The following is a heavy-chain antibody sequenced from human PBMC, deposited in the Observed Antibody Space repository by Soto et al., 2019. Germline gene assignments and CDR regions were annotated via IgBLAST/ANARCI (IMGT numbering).Heavy chain of an antibody. J-gene: IGHJ6*02. D-gene: IGHD6-13*01. V-gene: IGHV3-53*02. CDR2: IYRGGST. CDR1: GFTVSHNY. Sequence: EVQLVETGGGLIQPGGSLRLSCAASGFTVSHNYMSWDRQAPGKGLEWVSVIYRGGSTYYADSVKGRLTISRDNSKNTLYLQMNSLRAEETAVYYCARGYSSSWYGLAYYYYGMYVWCQGTTVTVAS. CDR3: ARGYSSSWYGLAYYYYGMYV.